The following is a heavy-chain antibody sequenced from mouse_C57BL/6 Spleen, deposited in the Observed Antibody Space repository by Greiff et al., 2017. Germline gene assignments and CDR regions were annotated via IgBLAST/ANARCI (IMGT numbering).Heavy chain of an antibody. CDR3: ARVAYYSNYFYAMDY. CDR1: GYTFTSYW. J-gene: IGHJ4*01. V-gene: IGHV1-64*01. Sequence: QVQLQQPGAELVKPGASVKLSCKASGYTFTSYWMHWVKQRPGQGLEWIGMIHPNSGSTNYNEKFKSKATLTVDKSSSTAYMQLSSLTSEDSAVYYCARVAYYSNYFYAMDYWGQGTSVTVSS. CDR2: IHPNSGST. D-gene: IGHD2-5*01.